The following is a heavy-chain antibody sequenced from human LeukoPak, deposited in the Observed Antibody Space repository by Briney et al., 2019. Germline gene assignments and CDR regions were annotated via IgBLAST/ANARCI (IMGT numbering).Heavy chain of an antibody. CDR1: GFTFSSYW. CDR2: IKQDGSEK. Sequence: GGSLRLSCAASGFTFSSYWMSWVRQAPGKGLEWVANIKQDGSEKFCVDSVKGRFTVSRDNVKNVLYLQMKSLRPEDTALYYCAKDLSSAITSALVLDVWGQGTTVIVSS. V-gene: IGHV3-7*03. CDR3: AKDLSSAITSALVLDV. J-gene: IGHJ6*02. D-gene: IGHD3-22*01.